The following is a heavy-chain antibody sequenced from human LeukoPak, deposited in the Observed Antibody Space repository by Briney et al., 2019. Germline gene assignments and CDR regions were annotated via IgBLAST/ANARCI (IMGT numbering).Heavy chain of an antibody. Sequence: PSETLSLTCTVSGYSISSGYYWGWIRPSPGKGLEWIGCIYHSGSTYYNPSLKSRVTISVDTSKNQFSLKLSSVAAADTAVYYCARVVGATSFDYWGQGTLVTVSS. CDR2: IYHSGST. V-gene: IGHV4-38-2*02. CDR3: ARVVGATSFDY. D-gene: IGHD1-26*01. J-gene: IGHJ4*02. CDR1: GYSISSGYY.